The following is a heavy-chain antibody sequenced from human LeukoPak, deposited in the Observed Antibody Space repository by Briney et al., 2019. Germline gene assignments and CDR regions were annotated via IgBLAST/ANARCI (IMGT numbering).Heavy chain of an antibody. Sequence: ASVKVSCKASGYTFTSYGINWVRQAPGQGLEWMGWINPNSGGTNYAQKFQGRVTMTRDTSISTAYMELSRLRSDDTAVYYCARGRVPYSSSWYVPKFDYWGQGTLVTVSS. D-gene: IGHD6-13*01. CDR3: ARGRVPYSSSWYVPKFDY. V-gene: IGHV1-2*02. J-gene: IGHJ4*02. CDR2: INPNSGGT. CDR1: GYTFTSYG.